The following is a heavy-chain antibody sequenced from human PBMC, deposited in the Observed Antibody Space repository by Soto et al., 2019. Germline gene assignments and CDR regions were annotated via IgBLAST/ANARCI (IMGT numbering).Heavy chain of an antibody. CDR2: IKQGGNEK. CDR1: GFSFSTYL. J-gene: IGHJ6*02. V-gene: IGHV3-7*01. D-gene: IGHD3-16*01. Sequence: GGSLRLSCAASGFSFSTYLMSWVRQAPGKGLEWVANIKQGGNEKFYVDSVKGRFTISRDNDKKSLYLQMDSLRVEDTAVYYCVGALTYEVPYYYYGMDVWGQGTTVTVSS. CDR3: VGALTYEVPYYYYGMDV.